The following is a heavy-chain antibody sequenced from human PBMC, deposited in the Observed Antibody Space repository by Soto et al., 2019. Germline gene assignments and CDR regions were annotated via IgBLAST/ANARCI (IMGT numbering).Heavy chain of an antibody. V-gene: IGHV5-10-1*01. CDR1: SYSFPSYW. CDR2: TAPSDCYS. J-gene: IGHJ6*01. CDR3: ASLTLLHGMDV. Sequence: PGASVKISCDGSSYSFPSYWIRWVFKRTGKGLEWMGRTAPSDCYSRYSPAFQGHVTISADKCISPAYLKCSSLTASDTAVYVCASLTLLHGMDVWRQGTTV.